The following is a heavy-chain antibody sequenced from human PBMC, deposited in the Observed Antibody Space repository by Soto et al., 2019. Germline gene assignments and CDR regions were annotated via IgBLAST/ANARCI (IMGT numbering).Heavy chain of an antibody. CDR1: GFTFTSSA. V-gene: IGHV1-58*01. CDR3: AAGGYSYGFPYNWFDP. D-gene: IGHD5-18*01. Sequence: SVKVSCKASGFTFTSSAVQWVRQARGQRLEWIGWIVVGSGNTNYAQKFQERVTITRDMSTSTAYMELSSLRSEDTAVYYCAAGGYSYGFPYNWFDPWGQGTLVTVS. J-gene: IGHJ5*02. CDR2: IVVGSGNT.